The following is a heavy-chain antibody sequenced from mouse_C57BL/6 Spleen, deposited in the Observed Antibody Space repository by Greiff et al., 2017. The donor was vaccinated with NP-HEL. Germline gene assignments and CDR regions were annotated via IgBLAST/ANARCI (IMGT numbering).Heavy chain of an antibody. Sequence: QLQQPGAELVKPGAVVKMSCKASGYTFTSYWITWVKQRPGQGLEWIGDIYPGSGSTNYNEKFKSKATLTVDTSSSTAYMQLSSLTSEDSAVYYCARAGYYGSSYDYFDYWGQGTTLTVSS. V-gene: IGHV1-55*01. CDR2: IYPGSGST. D-gene: IGHD1-1*01. CDR3: ARAGYYGSSYDYFDY. CDR1: GYTFTSYW. J-gene: IGHJ2*01.